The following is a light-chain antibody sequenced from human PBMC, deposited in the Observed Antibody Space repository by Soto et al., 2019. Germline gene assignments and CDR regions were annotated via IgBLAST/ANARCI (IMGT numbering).Light chain of an antibody. CDR2: EGS. Sequence: QSALTQPASVSGSPGQSITISCTGTSSDVGSYNLVSWYQQHPGKAPKLMIYEGSKRPSGVSNRFSGSKSGNTGCLTISGLQAEDEADYYWCSYAGSSTLVFGGGTKLTVL. CDR1: SSDVGSYNL. J-gene: IGLJ3*02. V-gene: IGLV2-23*01. CDR3: CSYAGSSTLV.